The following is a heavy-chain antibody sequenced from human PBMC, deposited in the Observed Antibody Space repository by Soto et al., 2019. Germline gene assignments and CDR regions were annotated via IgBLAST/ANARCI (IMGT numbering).Heavy chain of an antibody. Sequence: QVQLVQSGAEVKKPGSSVKVSCKASGGTFSSYAISWVRQAPGQGLEWMGGIIPIFGTANYAQKFQGRVTITADESTSTAYMELSSLRSEDTAVYYCARDYGERQQLVTHYRVCMDVWGQGTTVTVSS. CDR2: IIPIFGTA. V-gene: IGHV1-69*01. J-gene: IGHJ6*02. CDR3: ARDYGERQQLVTHYRVCMDV. CDR1: GGTFSSYA. D-gene: IGHD6-13*01.